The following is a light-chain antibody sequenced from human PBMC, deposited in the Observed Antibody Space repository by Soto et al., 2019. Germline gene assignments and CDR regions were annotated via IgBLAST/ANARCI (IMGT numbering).Light chain of an antibody. J-gene: IGKJ2*01. CDR3: QQYNHWPPYT. V-gene: IGKV3-15*01. Sequence: EVVLTQSPATLSLSPGERATLSCRASQSVNVNLAWHQQKPGQAPRLLISGASPRAAGVPARFTGSGSGTEFTLTISSLQSDDFAVYYCQQYNHWPPYTFGQGTKLEIK. CDR2: GAS. CDR1: QSVNVN.